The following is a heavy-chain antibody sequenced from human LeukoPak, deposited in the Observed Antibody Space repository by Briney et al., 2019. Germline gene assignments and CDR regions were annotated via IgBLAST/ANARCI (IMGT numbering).Heavy chain of an antibody. CDR3: AKVLAGYSYGSYDY. CDR2: VSASGDNT. V-gene: IGHV3-23*01. CDR1: GFTFNTHA. D-gene: IGHD5-18*01. Sequence: GGSLRLSCAASGFTFNTHAMAWVRQAPGKGLEWVSTVSASGDNTYYVDSVKGRFTISRDNSKSTLSLQMNSLRNEDTGVYYCAKVLAGYSYGSYDYWGQGTLVTVSS. J-gene: IGHJ4*02.